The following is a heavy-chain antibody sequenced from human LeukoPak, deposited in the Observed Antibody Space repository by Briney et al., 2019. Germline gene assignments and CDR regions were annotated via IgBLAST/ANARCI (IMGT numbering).Heavy chain of an antibody. CDR3: ASPLGYYGRG. V-gene: IGHV4-34*01. CDR2: INHSGST. CDR1: GGSFSGYY. D-gene: IGHD3-10*02. Sequence: SETLSLTCAVYGGSFSGYYWSWIRQPPGKGLEWIGEINHSGSTNYNPSLKSRVTISVDTSKNLFSLKLSSVTAADTAVYYCASPLGYYGRGWGKGTTVTVSS. J-gene: IGHJ6*04.